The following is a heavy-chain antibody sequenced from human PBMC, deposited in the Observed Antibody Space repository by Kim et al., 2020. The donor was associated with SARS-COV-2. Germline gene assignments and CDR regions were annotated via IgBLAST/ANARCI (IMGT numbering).Heavy chain of an antibody. D-gene: IGHD3-10*01. CDR3: ARVITMVRGVVDY. V-gene: IGHV3-7*04. J-gene: IGHJ4*02. Sequence: ESVKVRFTISRDNATNSLYLQMNSLRAEDTAVYYCARVITMVRGVVDYWGQGTLVTVSS.